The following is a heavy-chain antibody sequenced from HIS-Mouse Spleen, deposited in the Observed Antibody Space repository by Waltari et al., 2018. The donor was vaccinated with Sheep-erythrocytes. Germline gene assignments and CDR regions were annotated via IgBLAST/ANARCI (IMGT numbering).Heavy chain of an antibody. V-gene: IGHV3-21*01. D-gene: IGHD1-1*01. CDR2: ISSRSSSN. CDR1: GFTFSSYS. CDR3: ARDTGTDAFDI. J-gene: IGHJ3*02. Sequence: EVQLVESGGGLVKPGGSLRLSCAASGFTFSSYSMNLVRHAPGKGLDWVQSISSRSSSNYYANSVKGRLTISGDNAKNSLYLKMHSLRAEDTAVYYCARDTGTDAFDIWGQGTMVTVSS.